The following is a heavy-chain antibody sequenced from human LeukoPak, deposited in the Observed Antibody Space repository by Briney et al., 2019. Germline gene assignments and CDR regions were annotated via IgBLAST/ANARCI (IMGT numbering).Heavy chain of an antibody. CDR3: ARSGRGGAFDI. V-gene: IGHV3-74*01. CDR1: GFTFSSYW. J-gene: IGHJ3*02. D-gene: IGHD1-26*01. CDR2: IHSDGSRT. Sequence: GGSLRLSCAASGFTFSSYWMHWVRQGPGKGLVWVSRIHSDGSRTTYADSVKGRFTISGDNAKNTLYLQMNRLRAEDTAVYYCARSGRGGAFDIWGQGTMVTVSS.